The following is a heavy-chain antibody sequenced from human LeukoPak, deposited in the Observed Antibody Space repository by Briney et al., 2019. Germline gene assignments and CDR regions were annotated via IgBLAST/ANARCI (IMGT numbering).Heavy chain of an antibody. V-gene: IGHV3-48*01. CDR1: GFTVSSDY. Sequence: PGGSLRLSCAASGFTVSSDYMSWVRQAPGKGLEWVSYISSSSSTIYYADSVKGRFTISRDNAKNSLYLQMNSLRAEDTAVYYCARDREDFWSGHDAFDIWGQGTMVTVSS. CDR2: ISSSSSTI. D-gene: IGHD3-3*01. J-gene: IGHJ3*02. CDR3: ARDREDFWSGHDAFDI.